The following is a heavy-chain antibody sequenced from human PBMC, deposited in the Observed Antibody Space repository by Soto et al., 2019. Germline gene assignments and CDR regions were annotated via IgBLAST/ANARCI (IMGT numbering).Heavy chain of an antibody. Sequence: SETLSLTCAVYGGSFSGYYWSWLRQPPGKGLEWIGEINHSGSTIYNPSLKSRVTISVDASKSQFSLKLSSVTAADTAVYYCASSGRAQYDFGSAYYTKDLYYFDYWGQGTLDTVSS. J-gene: IGHJ4*02. CDR3: ASSGRAQYDFGSAYYTKDLYYFDY. V-gene: IGHV4-34*01. CDR1: GGSFSGYY. CDR2: INHSGST. D-gene: IGHD3-3*01.